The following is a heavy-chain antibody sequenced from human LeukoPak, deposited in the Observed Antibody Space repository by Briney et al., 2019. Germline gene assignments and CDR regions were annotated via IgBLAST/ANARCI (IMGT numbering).Heavy chain of an antibody. D-gene: IGHD3-9*01. CDR1: GFTFSSYS. Sequence: GGSLRLSCAASGFTFSSYSMNWVRQAPGKGLEWVSSISSSSSYIYYADSVKGRFTISRDNAKNSLYLQMNSLRAEDTAVYYCARDSHDILTGYYLPYWGQGTLVTVSS. CDR2: ISSSSSYI. V-gene: IGHV3-21*01. J-gene: IGHJ4*02. CDR3: ARDSHDILTGYYLPY.